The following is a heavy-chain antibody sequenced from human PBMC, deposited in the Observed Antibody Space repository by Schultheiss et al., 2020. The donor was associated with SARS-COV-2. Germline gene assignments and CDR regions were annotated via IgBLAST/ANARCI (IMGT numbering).Heavy chain of an antibody. J-gene: IGHJ6*02. CDR3: ARAGYSYGFGYYYGMDV. D-gene: IGHD5-18*01. CDR1: GGSFSGYY. V-gene: IGHV4-34*01. Sequence: SETLSLTCAVYGGSFSGYYWSWIRQPPGKGLEWIGEINHSGSTYYNPSLKSRVTMSVDTSKNQFSLQLNSVTPEDTAVYYCARAGYSYGFGYYYGMDVWGQGTTVTVSS. CDR2: INHSGST.